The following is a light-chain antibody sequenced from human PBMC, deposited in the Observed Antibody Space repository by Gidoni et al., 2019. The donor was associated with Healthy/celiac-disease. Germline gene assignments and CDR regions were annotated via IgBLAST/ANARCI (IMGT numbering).Light chain of an antibody. CDR3: QQYGSSPLT. J-gene: IGKJ4*01. CDR2: GAS. CDR1: QSVRSSY. V-gene: IGKV3-20*01. Sequence: EIVLTQSPGTPSWSPGESATLSCRASQSVRSSYLAWYQQKPGQAPRLLIYGASSRDTGIPERFSGSLSGTDFTLTISRLEPEDFAVYYCQQYGSSPLTFGGGTKVEIK.